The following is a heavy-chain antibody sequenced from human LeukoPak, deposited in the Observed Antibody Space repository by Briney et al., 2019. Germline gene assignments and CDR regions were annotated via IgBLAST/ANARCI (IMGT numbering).Heavy chain of an antibody. CDR3: AKDFDNPSAQISAIDY. V-gene: IGHV3-23*01. D-gene: IGHD3-9*01. CDR1: GFTFSTYT. Sequence: GGSLRLSCAASGFTFSTYTMNWVRQAPGKGLEWVSGISGSGGSTYYADYVKGRFIISRDNSKNTLYLQMSGLRPEDTAVYYCAKDFDNPSAQISAIDYWGQGTLVTVSS. J-gene: IGHJ4*02. CDR2: ISGSGGST.